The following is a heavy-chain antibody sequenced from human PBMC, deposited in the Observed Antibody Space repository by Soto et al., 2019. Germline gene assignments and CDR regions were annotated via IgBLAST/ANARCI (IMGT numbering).Heavy chain of an antibody. Sequence: ASVKVSCKGSGYTFTGYYMHWVRQAPGQGLEWMGWINPNSGGTNYAQKFQGRVTMTRDTSISTAYMELSRLRSDDTAVYYCARAPFDYGGSSVAFDIWGQGTMVTVSS. CDR2: INPNSGGT. D-gene: IGHD4-17*01. CDR1: GYTFTGYY. V-gene: IGHV1-2*02. J-gene: IGHJ3*02. CDR3: ARAPFDYGGSSVAFDI.